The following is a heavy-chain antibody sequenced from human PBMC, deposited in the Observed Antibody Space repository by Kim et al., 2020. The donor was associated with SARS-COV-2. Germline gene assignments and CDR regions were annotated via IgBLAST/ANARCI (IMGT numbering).Heavy chain of an antibody. Sequence: GGSLRLSCAASGFTFSSYGMHWVRQAPGKGLEWVAVIWYDGSNKYYADSVKGRFTISRDNSKNTLYLQMNSLRAEDTAVYYCARGGYDFWSGYYIYSYYMDVWGKGTTVTVSS. D-gene: IGHD3-3*01. CDR1: GFTFSSYG. CDR2: IWYDGSNK. V-gene: IGHV3-33*01. CDR3: ARGGYDFWSGYYIYSYYMDV. J-gene: IGHJ6*03.